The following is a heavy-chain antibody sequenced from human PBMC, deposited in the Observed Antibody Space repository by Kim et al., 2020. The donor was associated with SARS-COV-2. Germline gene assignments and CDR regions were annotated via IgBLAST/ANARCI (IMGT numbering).Heavy chain of an antibody. V-gene: IGHV3-23*01. Sequence: WGSLRLSCAASGFTFISYSMSWVRQAPGQGLEWVSAISGSGSRTNYADSLKGRFTISRDNSKNTLFLQMNSLIPEDTAVYYCAKEGGVWRGHYFDY. J-gene: IGHJ4*01. CDR1: GFTFISYS. CDR3: AKEGGVWRGHYFDY. CDR2: ISGSGSRT. D-gene: IGHD3-16*01.